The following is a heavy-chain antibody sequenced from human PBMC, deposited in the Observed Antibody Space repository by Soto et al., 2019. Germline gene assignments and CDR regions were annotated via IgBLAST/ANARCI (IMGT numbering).Heavy chain of an antibody. J-gene: IGHJ6*02. D-gene: IGHD5-12*01. Sequence: GGSLRLSCAAPGFTFSSYEMNWVRQAPGKGLEWGSYISSSGSTIYYADSVKGRFTISRDNAKNSLYLQMNSLRAEDTPVYYCARDDYHGYSGYDHALFYYYGMDVWGQGTTVTVSS. CDR3: ARDDYHGYSGYDHALFYYYGMDV. V-gene: IGHV3-48*03. CDR2: ISSSGSTI. CDR1: GFTFSSYE.